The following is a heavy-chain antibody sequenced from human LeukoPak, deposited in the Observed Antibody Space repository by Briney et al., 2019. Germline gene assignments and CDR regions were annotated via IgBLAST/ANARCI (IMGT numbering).Heavy chain of an antibody. J-gene: IGHJ4*02. V-gene: IGHV1-69*04. D-gene: IGHD6-19*01. Sequence: ASVTVSCKASGGTFSSYAISWVRQAPGQGLEWMGRIIPILGIANYAQKFQGRVTITADKSTSTAYMELSSLRSEDTAVYYCARERYSSGWYHYFDYWGQGTLVTVSS. CDR1: GGTFSSYA. CDR2: IIPILGIA. CDR3: ARERYSSGWYHYFDY.